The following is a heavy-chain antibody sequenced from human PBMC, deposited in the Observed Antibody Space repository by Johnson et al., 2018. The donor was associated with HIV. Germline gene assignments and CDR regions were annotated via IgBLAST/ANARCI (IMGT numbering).Heavy chain of an antibody. Sequence: QVQLVESGGGVVQPGRSLRLSCAASGFTFSSYGMHWVRQAPGKGLEWVAFIRYDESNKYYADSLKGRFTISRDNSKNTLYLQMNSLRAEDTAVYYCANPTGSDAFDIWGQGTMVTVSS. V-gene: IGHV3-30*02. CDR2: IRYDESNK. J-gene: IGHJ3*02. D-gene: IGHD1-1*01. CDR1: GFTFSSYG. CDR3: ANPTGSDAFDI.